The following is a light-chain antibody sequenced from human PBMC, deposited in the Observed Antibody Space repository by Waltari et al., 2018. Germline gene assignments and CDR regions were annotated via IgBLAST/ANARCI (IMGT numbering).Light chain of an antibody. CDR1: QNLLYSSNNKNY. CDR3: QQYYSSPYT. J-gene: IGKJ2*01. V-gene: IGKV4-1*01. Sequence: DIVMTQSPDSLAVSLGERATSKCKHSQNLLYSSNNKNYLAWYQQKPGQPPNLLIYWASTRESGVPDRFSGSGSGTDFTLTISSLQAEDVAVYYCQQYYSSPYTFGQGTKLEIK. CDR2: WAS.